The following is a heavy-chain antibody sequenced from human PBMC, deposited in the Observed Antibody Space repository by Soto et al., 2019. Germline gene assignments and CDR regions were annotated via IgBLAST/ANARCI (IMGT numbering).Heavy chain of an antibody. D-gene: IGHD3-10*01. Sequence: ASVKVSCKASGYTFTSYDINWVRQATGQGLEWMGWMNPNSGNTGYAQKFQGRDTMTRNTSISTAYMELSSLRSEDTAVYYCARGVDYYGSGSYYNVMTTGYYYYLDVWGKGTTVTVSS. CDR3: ARGVDYYGSGSYYNVMTTGYYYYLDV. J-gene: IGHJ6*03. V-gene: IGHV1-8*01. CDR1: GYTFTSYD. CDR2: MNPNSGNT.